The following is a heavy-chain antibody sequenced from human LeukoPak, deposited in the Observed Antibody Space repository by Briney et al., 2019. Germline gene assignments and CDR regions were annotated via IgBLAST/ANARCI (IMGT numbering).Heavy chain of an antibody. Sequence: GASVKVSCKASGYTFTSYAMHWVRQAPGQGLEWMGGIIPIFGTANYAQNFQGRVTITADESTSTAYMELSSLRPEDTAVYYCARGERYYYDSCGYCKLDYWGQGTLVTVSS. D-gene: IGHD3-22*01. CDR2: IIPIFGTA. J-gene: IGHJ4*02. CDR3: ARGERYYYDSCGYCKLDY. CDR1: GYTFTSYA. V-gene: IGHV1-69*13.